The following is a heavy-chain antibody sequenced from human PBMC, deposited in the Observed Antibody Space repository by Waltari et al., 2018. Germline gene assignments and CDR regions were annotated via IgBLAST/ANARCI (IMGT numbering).Heavy chain of an antibody. D-gene: IGHD4-17*01. CDR3: ARPDYGDYYYYGMDV. CDR2: IKQDGSGK. V-gene: IGHV3-7*01. J-gene: IGHJ6*02. Sequence: EVQLVESGGGLVQPGGSLRLSCAASGFTFSSYWMSWVRQAPGKGLEWGANIKQDGSGKYYVDSVKGRVTISRDNAKNSLYLQMNSLRAEDTAVYYCARPDYGDYYYYGMDVWGQGTTVTVSS. CDR1: GFTFSSYW.